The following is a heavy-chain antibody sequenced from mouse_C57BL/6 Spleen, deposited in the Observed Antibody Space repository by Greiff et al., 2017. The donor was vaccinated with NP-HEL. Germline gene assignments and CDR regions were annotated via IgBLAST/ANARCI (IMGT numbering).Heavy chain of an antibody. CDR2: IRNKANGYTT. V-gene: IGHV7-3*01. J-gene: IGHJ4*01. CDR3: ARDYGSSSYYAMDY. Sequence: EVQGVESGGGLVQPGGSLSLSCAASGFTFTDYYMSWVRQPPGKALEWLGFIRNKANGYTTEYSASVKGRFTISRDDSQSILYLQMNALRAEDSATYYGARDYGSSSYYAMDYWGQGTSVTVSS. D-gene: IGHD1-1*01. CDR1: GFTFTDYY.